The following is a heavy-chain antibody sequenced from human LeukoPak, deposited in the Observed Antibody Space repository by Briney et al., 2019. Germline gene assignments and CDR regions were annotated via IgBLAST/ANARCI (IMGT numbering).Heavy chain of an antibody. J-gene: IGHJ4*02. CDR2: INHSGST. Sequence: SETLSLTCGVYGGSFSGYYWSWIRQPPGKGLEWIGEINHSGSTNYNPSLKSRVTLSVNTTKNQFALKLSSVTAADTGIYYCARSGAIFGVVVIRSYFDYWGQGILATVSS. CDR1: GGSFSGYY. D-gene: IGHD3-3*01. CDR3: ARSGAIFGVVVIRSYFDY. V-gene: IGHV4-34*01.